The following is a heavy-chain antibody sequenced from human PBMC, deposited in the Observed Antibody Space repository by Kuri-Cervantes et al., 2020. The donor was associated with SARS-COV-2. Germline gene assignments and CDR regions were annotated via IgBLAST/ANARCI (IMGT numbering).Heavy chain of an antibody. D-gene: IGHD6-13*01. CDR2: IRSKAYGGTT. Sequence: GESLKISCTASGFTFGDYAMSWVRQAPGKGLEWVGFIRSKAYGGTTEYAASVKGRFTISRDDSKSIAYLQMNSLKTEDTAVYYCTRGGYRTSSDAFDIWGQGTMVTVSS. V-gene: IGHV3-49*04. CDR3: TRGGYRTSSDAFDI. J-gene: IGHJ3*02. CDR1: GFTFGDYA.